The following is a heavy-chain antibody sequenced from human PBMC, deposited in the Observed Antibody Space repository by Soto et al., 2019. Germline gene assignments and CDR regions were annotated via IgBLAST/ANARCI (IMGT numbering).Heavy chain of an antibody. CDR3: ARGLGGRMDD. Sequence: QVQLVQSGAEVKKPGSSVRVSCKASGTIFSSYTISWVRQAPGQGLEWMGRIIPILGETNSAQKFQGRVTITADKSTNTAYMQLNSLGLEDTAVYYCARGLGGRMDDWGQGTTVTVSS. CDR2: IIPILGET. CDR1: GTIFSSYT. D-gene: IGHD3-16*01. J-gene: IGHJ6*02. V-gene: IGHV1-69*08.